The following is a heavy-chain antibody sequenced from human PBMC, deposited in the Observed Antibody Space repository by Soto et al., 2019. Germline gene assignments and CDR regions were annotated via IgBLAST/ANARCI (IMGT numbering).Heavy chain of an antibody. V-gene: IGHV4-34*01. CDR3: ARSSSSGWGDY. CDR2: INHSGST. CDR1: GGSFCGYY. J-gene: IGHJ4*02. D-gene: IGHD3-22*01. Sequence: QVQLQQWGAGLLKPSETLSLTCAVYGGSFCGYYWSWIRQPPGKGLEWIGEINHSGSTNYNPSLKSRVTISVDTSKNQFSLKLSSVTAADTAVYYCARSSSSGWGDYWGQGTLVTVSS.